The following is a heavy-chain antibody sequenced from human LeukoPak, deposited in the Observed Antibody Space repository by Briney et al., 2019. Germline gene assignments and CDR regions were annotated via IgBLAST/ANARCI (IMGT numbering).Heavy chain of an antibody. CDR3: ARDMYSSSPVDVENFRHWFDP. J-gene: IGHJ5*02. Sequence: PSETLSLTCTVSGGSISSSSYYWGWIRQPPGKGLEWIGYIYYSGSTNYNPSLKSRVTISVDTSKNQFSLKLSSVTAADTAVYYCARDMYSSSPVDVENFRHWFDPWGQGTLVTVSS. D-gene: IGHD6-6*01. CDR2: IYYSGST. CDR1: GGSISSSSYY. V-gene: IGHV4-39*07.